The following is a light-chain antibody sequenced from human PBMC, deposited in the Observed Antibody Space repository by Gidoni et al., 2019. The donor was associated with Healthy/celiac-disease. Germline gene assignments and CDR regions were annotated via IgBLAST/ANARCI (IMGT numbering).Light chain of an antibody. V-gene: IGKV3-20*01. Sequence: DIVLTQSPGTLSLSPGERATLSCRASQSVSSSYLAWYQQQPGQAPRLLIYGASRRATGIPDRFSGSGSGTDFTLTISRLEPEDFAVYYCQQYGSSPPRTFGQGTKLEIK. CDR2: GAS. CDR1: QSVSSSY. J-gene: IGKJ2*01. CDR3: QQYGSSPPRT.